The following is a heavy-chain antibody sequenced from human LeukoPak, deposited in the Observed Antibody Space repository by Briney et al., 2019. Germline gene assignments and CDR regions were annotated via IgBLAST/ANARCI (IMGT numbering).Heavy chain of an antibody. Sequence: PGGSLRLSCAVSGFTFSSNAMSWVRQAPGKGLEWVSGISGNGGTTYYADSVKGRFTISRDSSRNTLFLHMNTLRAEDTAIYYCAKDRTVGASYWYFDLWGRGTLVTVSS. J-gene: IGHJ2*01. V-gene: IGHV3-23*01. D-gene: IGHD1-26*01. CDR2: ISGNGGTT. CDR1: GFTFSSNA. CDR3: AKDRTVGASYWYFDL.